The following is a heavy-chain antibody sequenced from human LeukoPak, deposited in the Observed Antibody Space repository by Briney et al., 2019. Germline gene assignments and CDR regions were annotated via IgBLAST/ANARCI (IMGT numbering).Heavy chain of an antibody. CDR1: GFTFSSYW. V-gene: IGHV3-7*03. CDR3: ARDDCTNGVCPDY. CDR2: IKQDESEK. J-gene: IGHJ4*02. D-gene: IGHD2-8*01. Sequence: GGSLRLSCAASGFTFSSYWMSWVRQAPGKGLEWEANIKQDESEKYYVDSVKGRFTISRDNAKNSLYLQMNSLRAEDTAVYYCARDDCTNGVCPDYWGQGTLVTVSS.